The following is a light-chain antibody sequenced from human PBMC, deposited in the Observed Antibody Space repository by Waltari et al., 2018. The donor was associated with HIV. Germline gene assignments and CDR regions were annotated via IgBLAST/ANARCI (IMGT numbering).Light chain of an antibody. V-gene: IGKV1-39*01. CDR2: AAS. Sequence: DIHMTQSPSSLSASLGDRVTITCRASQSISSYLNWYQQKPGKAPKLLIYAASSLQSGVPSRFSGSGSGTDFTLTISSLQPEDFATYYCQQSYSTTRTFGQGTKVEIK. CDR1: QSISSY. J-gene: IGKJ1*01. CDR3: QQSYSTTRT.